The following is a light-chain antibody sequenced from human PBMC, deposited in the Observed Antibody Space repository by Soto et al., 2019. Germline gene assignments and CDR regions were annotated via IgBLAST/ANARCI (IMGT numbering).Light chain of an antibody. Sequence: EIVLTQSPATLSLSPGERATVSCRASQSVSNYLGWYQQKPGQAPRLLIYDASNRATGIPARFIGSGSGTDSTLTISSLEPEDFAVYYCQHGGTFGQGTRLEIK. J-gene: IGKJ5*01. CDR1: QSVSNY. CDR2: DAS. CDR3: QHGGT. V-gene: IGKV3-11*01.